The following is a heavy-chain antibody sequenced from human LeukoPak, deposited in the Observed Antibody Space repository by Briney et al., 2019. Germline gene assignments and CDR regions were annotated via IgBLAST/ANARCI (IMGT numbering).Heavy chain of an antibody. CDR2: LSSKYET. Sequence: GGSLRLSCAASGFNVSRNYMGWVRQAPGKGLEWVSALSSKYETYYADSVKGRFTISRDNSENTLYLQMNALRAEDTALYYCYGIHLGDSFDIWGRGTMVIVFS. V-gene: IGHV3-53*01. CDR3: YGIHLGDSFDI. D-gene: IGHD3-16*01. CDR1: GFNVSRNY. J-gene: IGHJ3*02.